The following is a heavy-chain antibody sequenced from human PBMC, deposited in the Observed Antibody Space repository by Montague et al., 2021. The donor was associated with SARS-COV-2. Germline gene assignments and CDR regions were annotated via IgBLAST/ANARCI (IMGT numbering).Heavy chain of an antibody. CDR2: INHRGST. V-gene: IGHV4-34*01. J-gene: IGHJ6*02. CDR1: GGSFSAYY. D-gene: IGHD2-15*01. CDR3: ARGSGGSGGSCYSEWDPYYYYGMDV. Sequence: SETLSLTCAVYGGSFSAYYWSWRRQPPGKGLEWSGEINHRGSTNYNPARKSRGTISVDTYNNKFSPKQSYVTAADTAVYYCARGSGGSGGSCYSEWDPYYYYGMDVWGQGTPVTVSS.